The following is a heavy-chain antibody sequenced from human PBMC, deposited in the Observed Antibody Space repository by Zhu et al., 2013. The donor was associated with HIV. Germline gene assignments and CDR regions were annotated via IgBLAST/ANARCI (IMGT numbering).Heavy chain of an antibody. CDR1: GGSFSGYY. D-gene: IGHD6-6*01. CDR2: INHSGST. V-gene: IGHV4-34*01. Sequence: VQLQQWGAGLLKPSETLSLTCAVYGGSFSGYYWSWIRQPPGKGLEWIGEINHSGSTNYNPSLKSRVTISVDTSKNQFSLKLSSVTAADTAVYYCARGGRIAARPGDYWGQGTLVTGLL. CDR3: ARGGRIAARPGDY. J-gene: IGHJ4*02.